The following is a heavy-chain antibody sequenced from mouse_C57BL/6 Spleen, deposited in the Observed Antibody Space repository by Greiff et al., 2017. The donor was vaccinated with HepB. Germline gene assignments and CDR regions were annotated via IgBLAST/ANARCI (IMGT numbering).Heavy chain of an antibody. J-gene: IGHJ3*01. CDR1: GYTFTDYN. Sequence: EVKLMESGPELVKPGASVKIPCKASGYTFTDYNMDWVKQSHGKSLEWIGDINPNNGGTIYNQKFKGKATFTVDKSSSTAYMELRSLTSEDTAVYYCANGAYWGQGTLVTVSA. CDR2: INPNNGGT. V-gene: IGHV1-18*01. CDR3: ANGAY.